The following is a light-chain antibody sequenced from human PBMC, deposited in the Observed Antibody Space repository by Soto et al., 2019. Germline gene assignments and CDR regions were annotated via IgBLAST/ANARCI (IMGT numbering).Light chain of an antibody. Sequence: DVQMTQSPSSLSASVGDSLTLTCRASQTVTSYLNWYQQKPVKAPKLLIYAASTLQSGVPSRFSGSGSGTDFTLTISSLQPEDFATYYCQQTLSFPPTFGQGTKVDI. CDR1: QTVTSY. V-gene: IGKV1-39*01. CDR3: QQTLSFPPT. J-gene: IGKJ1*01. CDR2: AAS.